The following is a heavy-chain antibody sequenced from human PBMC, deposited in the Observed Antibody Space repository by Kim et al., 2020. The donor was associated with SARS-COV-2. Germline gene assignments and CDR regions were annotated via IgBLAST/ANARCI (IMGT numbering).Heavy chain of an antibody. Sequence: GGSLRLSCAASGFTFSSYGMHWVRQATGKGLEWVAVIWYDGSNKYYADSVKGRFTISRDNSKNTLYLQMNSLRAEDTAVYYCAKEGGITMVRGVIPLYYYGMDVWGQGTMVTVSS. V-gene: IGHV3-33*06. CDR2: IWYDGSNK. J-gene: IGHJ6*02. CDR3: AKEGGITMVRGVIPLYYYGMDV. D-gene: IGHD3-10*01. CDR1: GFTFSSYG.